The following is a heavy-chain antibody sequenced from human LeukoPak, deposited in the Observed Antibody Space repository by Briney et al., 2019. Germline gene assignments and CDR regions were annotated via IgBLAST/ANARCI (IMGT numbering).Heavy chain of an antibody. J-gene: IGHJ4*02. D-gene: IGHD3-22*01. V-gene: IGHV1-18*01. CDR2: ISAYNGNT. CDR3: ARDLHYYDSSGYSGY. Sequence: GASVKVSCKASGYTFTSYGISWVRQAPGQGHEWMGWISAYNGNTNYAQKLQGRVTMTTDTSTSTAYMELRSLRSDDTAVYYCARDLHYYDSSGYSGYWGQGTLVTVSS. CDR1: GYTFTSYG.